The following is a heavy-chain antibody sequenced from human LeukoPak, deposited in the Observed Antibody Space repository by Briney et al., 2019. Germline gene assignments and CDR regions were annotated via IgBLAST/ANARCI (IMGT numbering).Heavy chain of an antibody. J-gene: IGHJ6*03. CDR1: GFTFSSYW. D-gene: IGHD2-2*01. V-gene: IGHV3-7*01. Sequence: GGSLRLSCAVSGFTFSSYWMSWVCQAPGKGLEWVANIKEDGSEKYYVDSVKGRFTISRDNVKNSLFLQMNSLRVEDTAVYYCATSRGYCSSISCYGTMRGYYYMDVWGKGATVTVSS. CDR3: ATSRGYCSSISCYGTMRGYYYMDV. CDR2: IKEDGSEK.